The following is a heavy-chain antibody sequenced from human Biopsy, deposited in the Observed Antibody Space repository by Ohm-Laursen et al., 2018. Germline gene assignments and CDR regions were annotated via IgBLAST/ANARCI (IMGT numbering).Heavy chain of an antibody. CDR1: DFPLSSGAFY. J-gene: IGHJ4*02. CDR2: FYGSGNT. V-gene: IGHV4-61*08. D-gene: IGHD3-3*01. Sequence: SETLSLTCRVSDFPLSSGAFYWSWIRQPPGKGLEWLGYFYGSGNTYYNPSLKSRVTISVDTSKNQFSLKPNVVTAADTAVYYCAKGITVYGVVLPYYFDDWGQGTLVTVSS. CDR3: AKGITVYGVVLPYYFDD.